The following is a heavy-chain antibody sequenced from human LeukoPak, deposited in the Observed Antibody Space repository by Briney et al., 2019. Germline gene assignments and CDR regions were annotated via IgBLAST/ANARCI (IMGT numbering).Heavy chain of an antibody. Sequence: SETLSLTCTVSGGSISGSNYYWGWIRQPPGKGLEWLGSIYYSGSTYYNPSLKSRVTISVDTSKNQLSLKLSSVTAADTAVYYCARSPVVVTANHAFDVWGQGTMVTVSS. CDR3: ARSPVVVTANHAFDV. CDR2: IYYSGST. J-gene: IGHJ3*01. V-gene: IGHV4-39*01. CDR1: GGSISGSNYY. D-gene: IGHD2-21*02.